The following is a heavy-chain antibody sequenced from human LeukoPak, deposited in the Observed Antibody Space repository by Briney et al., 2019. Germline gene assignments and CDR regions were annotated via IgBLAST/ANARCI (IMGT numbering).Heavy chain of an antibody. Sequence: PGGSLRLSCAASGFTFSSFGMHWVRQAPGKGLEWVAVISDDGVNKYYADSVKGRFTISRDNSKETLYLQMNNLRAKDTAVYYCARVWEVQYYFDHWGQGTLVTVSS. CDR1: GFTFSSFG. CDR2: ISDDGVNK. D-gene: IGHD1-26*01. V-gene: IGHV3-30*19. J-gene: IGHJ4*02. CDR3: ARVWEVQYYFDH.